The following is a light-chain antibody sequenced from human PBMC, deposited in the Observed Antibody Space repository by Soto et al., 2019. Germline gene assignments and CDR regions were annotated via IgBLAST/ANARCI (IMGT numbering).Light chain of an antibody. J-gene: IGLJ3*02. CDR2: DVS. V-gene: IGLV2-14*03. CDR1: SRDIASYNY. CDR3: SSYATGGAIL. Sequence: QSVLTQPASVSGTPGQSISISCTGSSRDIASYNYVSWYQHHPGKAPKLMIYDVSNRPSGFSHRFSGSKSGITASLTISGLQAEDEADYYCSSYATGGAILFGGGTKLTVL.